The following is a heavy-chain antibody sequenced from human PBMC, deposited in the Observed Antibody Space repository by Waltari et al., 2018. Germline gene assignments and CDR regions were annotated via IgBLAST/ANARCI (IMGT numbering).Heavy chain of an antibody. D-gene: IGHD5-18*01. V-gene: IGHV3-53*02. CDR1: GLIVNNNS. CDR2: VYTGGST. Sequence: DVQLVETGGGLIQPGGSLKLSCEASGLIVNNNSMSWFRQGPGKGLEWVSIVYTGGSTYYADVVKGRFTISRDSSKNTLYLQMNDLRAEDTAVYYCASSTAQPWTKGGLDNWGQGTLVIVSS. J-gene: IGHJ4*02. CDR3: ASSTAQPWTKGGLDN.